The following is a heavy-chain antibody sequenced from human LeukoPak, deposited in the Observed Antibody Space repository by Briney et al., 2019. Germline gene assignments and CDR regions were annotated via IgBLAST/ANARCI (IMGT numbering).Heavy chain of an antibody. J-gene: IGHJ4*02. V-gene: IGHV4-34*01. CDR3: ARGGIYSGSYSSY. CDR2: INHSGST. D-gene: IGHD1-26*01. Sequence: KPSETLSLTCAVYGGSFSGYYGSWIRQPPGKGLEWIGEINHSGSTNYNPSLKSRVTISVDTSKNQFSLKLSSVTAADTAVYYCARGGIYSGSYSSYWGQGTLVTVSS. CDR1: GGSFSGYY.